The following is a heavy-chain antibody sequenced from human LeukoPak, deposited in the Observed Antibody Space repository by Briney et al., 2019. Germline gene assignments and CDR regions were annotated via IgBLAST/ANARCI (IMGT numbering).Heavy chain of an antibody. J-gene: IGHJ4*02. CDR2: IWYDGSNK. V-gene: IGHV3-33*01. D-gene: IGHD6-19*01. CDR1: GFTFSSYG. Sequence: GGSLRLSCAASGFTFSSYGIHWVRQAPGKGLEWVAVIWYDGSNKYYADSVKGRFTISRDNSKNTLYLQMNSLRAEDTAVYYCARRGAVAGTHYFDYWGQGTLVTVSS. CDR3: ARRGAVAGTHYFDY.